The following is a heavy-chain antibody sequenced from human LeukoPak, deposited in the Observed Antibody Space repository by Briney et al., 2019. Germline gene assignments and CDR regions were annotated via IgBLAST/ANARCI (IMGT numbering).Heavy chain of an antibody. CDR1: GFTFSSYS. CDR2: ISSSSSYI. D-gene: IGHD3-10*01. CDR3: ARDRLLWFGELWNWFDP. V-gene: IGHV3-21*01. Sequence: GGSLRLSCAASGFTFSSYSMNWVRQAPGKGLEWVSSISSSSSYIYYADSVKGRFTISRDNAKNSLYLQMNSLRAEDTAVYYYARDRLLWFGELWNWFDPWGQGTLVTVSS. J-gene: IGHJ5*02.